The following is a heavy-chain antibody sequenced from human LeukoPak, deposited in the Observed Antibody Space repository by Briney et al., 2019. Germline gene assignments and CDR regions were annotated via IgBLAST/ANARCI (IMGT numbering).Heavy chain of an antibody. J-gene: IGHJ4*02. CDR3: ARFKGGTGFDY. CDR1: GGSVTTTNFD. Sequence: SETLSLTCAVSGGSVTTTNFDWAWIRQPPGQGLEWIATISSSGKSYYNPYLMSRVTISVDTSKNQFSLDVISVTAADTSLFYCARFKGGTGFDYWGRGILVIVS. D-gene: IGHD1-26*01. CDR2: ISSSGKS. V-gene: IGHV4-39*01.